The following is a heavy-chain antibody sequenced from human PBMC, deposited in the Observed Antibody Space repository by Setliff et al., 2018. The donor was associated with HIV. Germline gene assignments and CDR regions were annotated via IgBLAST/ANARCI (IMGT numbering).Heavy chain of an antibody. V-gene: IGHV1-3*01. D-gene: IGHD6-6*01. CDR2: INAGNGNT. CDR1: GYTFTSYA. J-gene: IGHJ3*02. Sequence: GASVKVSCKASGYTFTSYAMHWVRQAPGQRLEWTGWINAGNGNTKYSQKFQGRVTVTRDTSTSTVYMELSGLKSEDTAMYYCARGKQMSRRSDAFDIWGQGTKVTVSS. CDR3: ARGKQMSRRSDAFDI.